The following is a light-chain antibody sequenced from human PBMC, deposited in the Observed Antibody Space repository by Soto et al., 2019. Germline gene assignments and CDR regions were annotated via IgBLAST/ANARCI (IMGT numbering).Light chain of an antibody. CDR2: AAS. CDR3: QQSYSSPFT. Sequence: DIQMTQSPSSLSASVGDRVTITYRASQSIATYLNWYQQKQGKAPNLLIYAASSLQSGVPSRFSGSGSGTDFTLTISSLQPEDFATYYCQQSYSSPFTFGQGTRLEIK. V-gene: IGKV1-39*01. J-gene: IGKJ5*01. CDR1: QSIATY.